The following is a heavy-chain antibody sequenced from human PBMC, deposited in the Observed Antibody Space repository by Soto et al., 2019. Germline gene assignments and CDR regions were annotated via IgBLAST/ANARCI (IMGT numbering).Heavy chain of an antibody. CDR3: ARGEALTLPVTTFYFDY. CDR1: GYTFTSYA. V-gene: IGHV1-3*05. Sequence: QVQLVQSGAEEKKPGASVKVSCKASGYTFTSYAMHWVRQAPGQRLEWMGWINAGNGNTKYSQKFQGRVTITRDTSXSXVYMELSSLRSEDTAVYYCARGEALTLPVTTFYFDYWGQGTLVTVSS. J-gene: IGHJ4*02. CDR2: INAGNGNT. D-gene: IGHD4-4*01.